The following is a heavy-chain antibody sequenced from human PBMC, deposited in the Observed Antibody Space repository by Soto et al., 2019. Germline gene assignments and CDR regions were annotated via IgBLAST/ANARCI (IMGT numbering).Heavy chain of an antibody. J-gene: IGHJ6*02. CDR3: ARDPGYSSGWYYQNYYGMDV. CDR1: GFTVSSNY. CDR2: IYSGAST. V-gene: IGHV3-53*01. Sequence: PGGSMRLSWAASGFTVSSNYMSWVRQAPGKGLEWVSVIYSGASTYYADSVKGRFTISRDNSKNTLYLQMNSLRAEDTAVYYCARDPGYSSGWYYQNYYGMDVWSQGTKVTSP. D-gene: IGHD6-19*01.